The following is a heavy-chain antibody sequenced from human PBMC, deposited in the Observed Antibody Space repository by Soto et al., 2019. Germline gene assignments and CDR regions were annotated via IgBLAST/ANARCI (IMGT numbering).Heavy chain of an antibody. Sequence: SETLSLTCTVSGGSISSGGYYWSWIRQHPGKGLEWIGYIYYSGSTYYNPSLKSRVTISVDTSKNQFSLKLSSVTAADTAVYYCARGPCSGGSCYLNHFDYWGQGTLVTVSS. CDR2: IYYSGST. CDR1: GGSISSGGYY. CDR3: ARGPCSGGSCYLNHFDY. V-gene: IGHV4-31*03. D-gene: IGHD2-15*01. J-gene: IGHJ4*02.